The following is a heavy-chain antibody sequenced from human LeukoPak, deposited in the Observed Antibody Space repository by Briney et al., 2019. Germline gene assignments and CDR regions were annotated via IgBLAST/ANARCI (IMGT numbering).Heavy chain of an antibody. CDR3: ARAHSSSWTFDY. Sequence: ASVKVSCKASGGPFSSYAISWVRQAPGQGLEWMGRIIPILRITNYAQSFQGRVTITADKSTSTAYMELSRLRSDDTAVYYCARAHSSSWTFDYWGQGTLVTVSS. V-gene: IGHV1-69*04. J-gene: IGHJ4*02. CDR1: GGPFSSYA. CDR2: IIPILRIT. D-gene: IGHD6-13*01.